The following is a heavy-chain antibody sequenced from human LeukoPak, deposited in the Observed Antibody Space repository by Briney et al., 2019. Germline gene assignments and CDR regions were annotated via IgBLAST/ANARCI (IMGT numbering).Heavy chain of an antibody. CDR1: GGSFSGYY. CDR3: ARLVAAGTTYYYYYYMDV. V-gene: IGHV4-59*01. Sequence: SETLSLTCAVYGGSFSGYYWSWIRQPPGKGLEWIGYIYYSGSTNYNPSLKSRVTISVDTSKNQFSLKLSSVTAADTAVYYCARLVAAGTTYYYYYYMDVWGKGTTVTVSS. D-gene: IGHD6-13*01. J-gene: IGHJ6*03. CDR2: IYYSGST.